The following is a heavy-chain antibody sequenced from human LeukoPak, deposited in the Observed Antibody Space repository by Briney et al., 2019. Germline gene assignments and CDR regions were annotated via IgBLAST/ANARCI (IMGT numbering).Heavy chain of an antibody. Sequence: SSETLSLTCAVSGGSISSSNWWSWVRQPPGKGLEWIGEIYHSGSTNYNPSLKSRVTISVDKSKNQFSLKLSSVTAADTAVYYCARDPLAAAGTGGIDYWGQGTLVTVSS. V-gene: IGHV4-4*02. CDR2: IYHSGST. CDR1: GGSISSSNW. CDR3: ARDPLAAAGTGGIDY. D-gene: IGHD6-13*01. J-gene: IGHJ4*02.